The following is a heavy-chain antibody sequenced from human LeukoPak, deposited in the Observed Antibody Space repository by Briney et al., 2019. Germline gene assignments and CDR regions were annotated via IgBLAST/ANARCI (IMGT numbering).Heavy chain of an antibody. CDR1: GFTFSSYW. Sequence: GGSLRLSCAASGFTFSSYWMSWVRQAPGKGLEWVANINKDGGEKYYVDSVKGRFTISRDNAKNSLYLQMNSLRADDTAVYYCVKDPPPRYSGSPPAYWGQGTLVTVSS. V-gene: IGHV3-7*03. J-gene: IGHJ4*02. CDR2: INKDGGEK. D-gene: IGHD1-26*01. CDR3: VKDPPPRYSGSPPAY.